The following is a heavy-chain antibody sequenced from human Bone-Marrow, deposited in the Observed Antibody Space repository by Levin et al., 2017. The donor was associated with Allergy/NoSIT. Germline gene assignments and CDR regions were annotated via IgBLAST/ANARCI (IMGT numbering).Heavy chain of an antibody. Sequence: RAGGSLRLSCAASGFTFSSYGMHWVRQAPGKGLEWVAVIWYDGSNKYYADSVKGRFTISRDNSKNTLYLQMNSLRAEDTAVYYCAREGDVEQWRDAFDIWGQGTMVTVSS. V-gene: IGHV3-33*01. D-gene: IGHD6-19*01. CDR1: GFTFSSYG. J-gene: IGHJ3*02. CDR3: AREGDVEQWRDAFDI. CDR2: IWYDGSNK.